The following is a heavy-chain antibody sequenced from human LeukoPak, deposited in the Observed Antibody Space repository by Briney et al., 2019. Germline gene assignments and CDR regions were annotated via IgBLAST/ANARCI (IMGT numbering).Heavy chain of an antibody. CDR1: GFTFSSSA. Sequence: GGSLRLSCAASGFTFSSSAMSWVRQAPGKGLEWVSAISNNGGYTYYADSVQGRFTISRDNSKSTLCLQMNSLRAEDTAVYYCAKEGYTYYFDYWGQGTLVTVSS. CDR3: AKEGYTYYFDY. CDR2: ISNNGGYT. V-gene: IGHV3-23*01. J-gene: IGHJ4*02. D-gene: IGHD5-24*01.